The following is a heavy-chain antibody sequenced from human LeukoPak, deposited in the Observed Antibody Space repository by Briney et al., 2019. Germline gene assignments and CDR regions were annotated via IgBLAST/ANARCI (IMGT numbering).Heavy chain of an antibody. J-gene: IGHJ3*02. CDR2: INPSGGST. V-gene: IGHV1-46*03. Sequence: AAVKVSCKASGYTCTMYYIHWVRQAPGQGLEWMGIINPSGGSTSYAQRFQGRVTMTRDTSTRPVYMELSSLGSPDTAVYYCAREGSSTGTTETFDIWGQGTMVTVSS. CDR3: AREGSSTGTTETFDI. D-gene: IGHD1-1*01. CDR1: GYTCTMYY.